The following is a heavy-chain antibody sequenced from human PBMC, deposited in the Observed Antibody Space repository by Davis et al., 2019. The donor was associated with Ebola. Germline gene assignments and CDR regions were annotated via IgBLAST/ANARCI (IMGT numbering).Heavy chain of an antibody. Sequence: PGGSLRLSCSASGFTFSTYSMNWVRQAPGKGLEWLSDICRDSGITYYADSVRGRFTISRDNTKNSLYLQMNSLRAEDTAVYYCARRTVSGIDYWGQGALVTVSS. CDR1: GFTFSTYS. D-gene: IGHD4-11*01. V-gene: IGHV3-48*04. CDR3: ARRTVSGIDY. J-gene: IGHJ4*02. CDR2: ICRDSGIT.